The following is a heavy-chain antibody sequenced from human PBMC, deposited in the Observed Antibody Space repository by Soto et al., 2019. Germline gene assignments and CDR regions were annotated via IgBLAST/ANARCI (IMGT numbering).Heavy chain of an antibody. Sequence: GGSLRLSCAASGFTFSSYAMSWVRQAPGKGLEWVSAISGSGGSTYYADSVKGRFTISRDNSKNTLYLQVNSLRAEDTAVYYCAKEYSWFEGNGMDVWGQGTTVTVSS. J-gene: IGHJ6*02. D-gene: IGHD2-8*01. CDR1: GFTFSSYA. V-gene: IGHV3-23*01. CDR2: ISGSGGST. CDR3: AKEYSWFEGNGMDV.